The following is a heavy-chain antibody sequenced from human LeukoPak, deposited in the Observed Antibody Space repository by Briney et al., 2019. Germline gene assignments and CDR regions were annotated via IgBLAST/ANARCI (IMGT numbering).Heavy chain of an antibody. CDR2: VYTSGCT. V-gene: IGHV4-61*02. J-gene: IGHJ3*02. D-gene: IGHD6-19*01. CDR3: ARDQALGYGWPTVLAIDI. Sequence: SETLSLTCTVSGVSISSGGYDWRWLRQPAGKGLEWIGRVYTSGCTKYHPSLKSRVTISIDTSNNQFSLNLSSVTAADTAVYYCARDQALGYGWPTVLAIDIWGQGTMFTVSA. CDR1: GVSISSGGYD.